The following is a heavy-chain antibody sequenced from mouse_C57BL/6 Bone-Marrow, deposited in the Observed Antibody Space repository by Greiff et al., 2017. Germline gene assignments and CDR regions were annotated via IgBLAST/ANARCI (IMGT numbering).Heavy chain of an antibody. CDR2: IYPGNSDT. D-gene: IGHD3-2*02. J-gene: IGHJ4*01. CDR1: GYTFTSYW. Sequence: EVQLQQSGTVLARPGASVKMSCTTSGYTFTSYWMHWVNQRPGQGLEWIGAIYPGNSDTSYNQKFKGKANLTAVTSASTAYMERSSLTNEDSAVYYCTRDSSGAMDYWGQGTSVTVSS. CDR3: TRDSSGAMDY. V-gene: IGHV1-5*01.